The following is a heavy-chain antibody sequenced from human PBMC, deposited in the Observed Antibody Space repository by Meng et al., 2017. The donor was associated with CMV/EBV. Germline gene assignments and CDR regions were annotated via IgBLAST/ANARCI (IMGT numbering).Heavy chain of an antibody. CDR2: ITSSSDYV. J-gene: IGHJ4*02. Sequence: GESLKISCAASGFTFRTYNMNWVRQAPGKGLEWVSSITSSSDYVGYAGSVKGRFTISRDNAKNALYLQMNNVRAEDTAVYYCARVGPRVTFVGFSFDFWGLGTLVTVSS. V-gene: IGHV3-21*01. CDR3: ARVGPRVTFVGFSFDF. CDR1: GFTFRTYN. D-gene: IGHD3/OR15-3a*01.